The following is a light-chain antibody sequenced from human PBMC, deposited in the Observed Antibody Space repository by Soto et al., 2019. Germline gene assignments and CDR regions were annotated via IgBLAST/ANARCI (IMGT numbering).Light chain of an antibody. V-gene: IGKV3-11*01. CDR1: QSVSSY. CDR3: KQRSNWPQP. J-gene: IGKJ1*01. CDR2: DAS. Sequence: EIVLTQSPATLSLSPGERATLSCRASQSVSSYLAWYQQKPGQAPRLLIYDASNRATGIPARFSGSGSGTDFTLTISSLEPVDFAVYYCKQRSNWPQPFGQGPNVDIK.